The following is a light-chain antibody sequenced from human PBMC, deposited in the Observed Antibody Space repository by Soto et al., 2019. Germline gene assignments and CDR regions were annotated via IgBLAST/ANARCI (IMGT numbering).Light chain of an antibody. V-gene: IGKV3-15*01. CDR1: QSVSSN. CDR3: XQXNKWPLT. CDR2: AVS. J-gene: IGKJ1*01. Sequence: EIMMTQSPGTLSASPGERATLSCRASQSVSSNLAWYQQKPGQAPRLLIYAVSTRATGIPARFSGSGSGTEFTLTISSLQSEXXAVXXXXQXNKWPLTFGQGTKVEIK.